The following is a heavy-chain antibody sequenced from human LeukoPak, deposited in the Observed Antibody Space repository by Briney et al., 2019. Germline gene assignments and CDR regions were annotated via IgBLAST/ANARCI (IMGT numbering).Heavy chain of an antibody. CDR2: INPNSGGT. Sequence: ASVKVSCKASGYTFTGYYMHWVRQAPGQGLEWMGWINPNSGGTNYAQKFQGRVTMTRDTSISTAYMELSRLRSDDTAVYYCARDRGRWELLSEFDYWGQGTLVTVSS. CDR1: GYTFTGYY. J-gene: IGHJ4*02. D-gene: IGHD1-26*01. CDR3: ARDRGRWELLSEFDY. V-gene: IGHV1-2*02.